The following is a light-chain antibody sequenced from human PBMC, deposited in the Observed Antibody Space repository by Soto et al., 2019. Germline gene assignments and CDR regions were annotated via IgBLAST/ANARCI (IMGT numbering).Light chain of an antibody. CDR1: SSDIGGYNY. Sequence: QSALTQPASVSGSPGQSITFSCTGTSSDIGGYNYVSWYQQHPGKAPKLMIYXXXXXXXXXXXXXXGSKSGNTASLTISGXXXXXXXXXYCTSYTSSTTNYVFGTGTKLTVL. CDR2: XXX. J-gene: IGLJ1*01. V-gene: IGLV2-14*01. CDR3: TSYTSSTTNYV.